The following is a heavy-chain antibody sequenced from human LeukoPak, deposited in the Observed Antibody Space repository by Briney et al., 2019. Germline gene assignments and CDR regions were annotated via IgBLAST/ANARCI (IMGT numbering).Heavy chain of an antibody. CDR1: GGSVSGGDYF. CDR2: IYYSGST. CDR3: ASVCSNASCLLDY. Sequence: SETLSLTCTVSGGSVSGGDYFWSWIRQPPGKGLEWIGHIYYSGSTYYNPSLKSRVTISVDTSKNQFSLKLSSVTAADTAVYYCASVCSNASCLLDYWGQGTLVTVSS. D-gene: IGHD2-2*01. J-gene: IGHJ4*02. V-gene: IGHV4-30-4*01.